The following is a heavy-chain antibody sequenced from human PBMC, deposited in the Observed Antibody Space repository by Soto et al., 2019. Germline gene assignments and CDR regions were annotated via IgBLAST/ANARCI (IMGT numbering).Heavy chain of an antibody. CDR3: AREIIAVSGTIRWFDP. J-gene: IGHJ5*02. Sequence: EVQLVESGGGLVQPGGSLRLSCAASGFTFSSHWMHWVRQAPGKGPVWVSRINGDGTSTSYADSMKGRFTISRDNAKNTLYLQMNSLRAEDTAVYYCAREIIAVSGTIRWFDPWGQGTLVTVSS. D-gene: IGHD6-13*01. CDR1: GFTFSSHW. CDR2: INGDGTST. V-gene: IGHV3-74*01.